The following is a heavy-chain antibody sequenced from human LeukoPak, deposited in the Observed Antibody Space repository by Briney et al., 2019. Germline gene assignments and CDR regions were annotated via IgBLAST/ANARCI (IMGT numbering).Heavy chain of an antibody. V-gene: IGHV3-23*01. Sequence: GGSLRLSCAASGFTFSSYAMSWVRQAPGKGLEWVSAITSSGGSTHYVDSVKGRFTISRDNSKNTLYLQVNSLRAEDTAVYYCAKRYYYDNSGLWDSWGQGTLVTVSS. CDR2: ITSSGGST. D-gene: IGHD3-22*01. CDR1: GFTFSSYA. CDR3: AKRYYYDNSGLWDS. J-gene: IGHJ4*02.